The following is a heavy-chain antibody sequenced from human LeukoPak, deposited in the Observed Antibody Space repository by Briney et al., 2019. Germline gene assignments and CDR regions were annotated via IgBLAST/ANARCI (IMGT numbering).Heavy chain of an antibody. D-gene: IGHD1-26*01. CDR1: GFTSSSYA. CDR3: AKGGEWEPSNY. CDR2: ISGSGGST. J-gene: IGHJ4*02. V-gene: IGHV3-23*01. Sequence: GGSLRLSCAASGFTSSSYAMSWVRQAPGKGLEWVSGISGSGGSTYYADSVKGRFTISRDNSKNTLYLQMNSLRDEDTAVYYCAKGGEWEPSNYWGQGTLVTVSS.